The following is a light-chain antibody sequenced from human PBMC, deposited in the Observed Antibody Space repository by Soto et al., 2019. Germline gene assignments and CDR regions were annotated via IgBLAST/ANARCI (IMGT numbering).Light chain of an antibody. CDR3: ATWDDSLNAAV. CDR1: NSNIGSNT. CDR2: IND. Sequence: QSVLTQPPSASGTPGQRVTMSCSGSNSNIGSNTVSWYQHLPGTAPKLLIYINDQRPSGVPARFSGSTSGTSASLAISGLQSDDEAHYYCATWDDSLNAAVFGGGTQLTVL. V-gene: IGLV1-44*01. J-gene: IGLJ7*01.